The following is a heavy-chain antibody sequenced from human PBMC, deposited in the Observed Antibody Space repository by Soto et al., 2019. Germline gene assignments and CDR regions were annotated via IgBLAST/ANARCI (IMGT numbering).Heavy chain of an antibody. CDR2: VNGDGSST. D-gene: IGHD1-7*01. V-gene: IGHV3-74*01. CDR1: GFTFTHYR. CDR3: ARAGDWNYVYDF. J-gene: IGHJ4*02. Sequence: EVQLVESGGGLVQPGGSLRLSCAASGFTFTHYRIHWVRQAPGKGLVWVSRVNGDGSSTNYADSVKGRFTISRDNARKTVYLQMNRLRAEDTAVYYCARAGDWNYVYDFWGQGTLVTVSA.